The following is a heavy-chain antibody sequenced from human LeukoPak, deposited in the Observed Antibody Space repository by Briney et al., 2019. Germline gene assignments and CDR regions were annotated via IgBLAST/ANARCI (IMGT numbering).Heavy chain of an antibody. V-gene: IGHV4-59*12. D-gene: IGHD6-19*01. CDR3: ARAGSRRGWFDY. Sequence: SETLSLTCTVSGGSISSYYWNWIRQPPGKGLEWIGYIYDSESTNYNPSLKSRVTTSVDTSKNQFSLKLSSVTAADTAVYYCARAGSRRGWFDYWGQGTLVTVSS. J-gene: IGHJ4*02. CDR1: GGSISSYY. CDR2: IYDSEST.